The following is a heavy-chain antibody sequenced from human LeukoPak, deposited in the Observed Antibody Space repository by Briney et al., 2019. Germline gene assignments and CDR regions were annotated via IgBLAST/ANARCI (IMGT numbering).Heavy chain of an antibody. D-gene: IGHD1-14*01. CDR3: ARGVEPLAANTLAY. V-gene: IGHV3-53*01. CDR2: VYSGGNT. CDR1: GFTVSSNY. Sequence: GGSLRLSCAASGFTVSSNYMSWVRQAPGKGLEWVSVVYSGGNTYYADSVKGRFTISRDSSKNTLYLQMNSLRAEDTAVYYCARGVEPLAANTLAYWGQGTLVTVSS. J-gene: IGHJ4*02.